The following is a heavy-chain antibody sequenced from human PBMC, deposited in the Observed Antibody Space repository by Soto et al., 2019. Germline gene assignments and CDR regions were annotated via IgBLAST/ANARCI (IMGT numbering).Heavy chain of an antibody. CDR3: AGDEGLRGGSCPHDY. J-gene: IGHJ4*02. CDR2: INAGNGNT. D-gene: IGHD2-15*01. Sequence: QVQLVQSGAEVKKPGASVKVSCKASGYTFTSYAMHWVRQAPGQRLEWMGWINAGNGNTKYSQKVQGRVTITRDTSASTAYMELSSLRSEDTAVYYGAGDEGLRGGSCPHDYWGQGTLFTVSS. CDR1: GYTFTSYA. V-gene: IGHV1-3*01.